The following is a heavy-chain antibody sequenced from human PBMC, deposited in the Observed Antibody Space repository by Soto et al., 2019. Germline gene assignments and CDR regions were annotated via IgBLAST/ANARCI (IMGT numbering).Heavy chain of an antibody. Sequence: GSLRLSCAASGFTFSSYAMSWVRQAPGKGLEWVSAISGSGGSTYYADSVKGRFTISRDNSKNTLYLQMNSLRAEDTAVYYCAKLLSPDNWFDPWGQGTLVTVSS. CDR1: GFTFSSYA. CDR2: ISGSGGST. V-gene: IGHV3-23*01. CDR3: AKLLSPDNWFDP. J-gene: IGHJ5*02.